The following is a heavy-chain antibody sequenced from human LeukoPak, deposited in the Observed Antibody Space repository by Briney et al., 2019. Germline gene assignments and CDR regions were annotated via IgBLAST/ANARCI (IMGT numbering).Heavy chain of an antibody. D-gene: IGHD3-22*01. CDR3: ATLVAYYYDSSGSPVGYFDY. J-gene: IGHJ4*02. Sequence: PSETLSLTCTVSGYSISSGYYWGWIRQPPGKGLEWIGSIYHSGSTYYNPSLKSRVTISVDTSKNQFSLKLSSVTAADTAVYYCATLVAYYYDSSGSPVGYFDYWGQGTLVTVSS. CDR1: GYSISSGYY. V-gene: IGHV4-38-2*02. CDR2: IYHSGST.